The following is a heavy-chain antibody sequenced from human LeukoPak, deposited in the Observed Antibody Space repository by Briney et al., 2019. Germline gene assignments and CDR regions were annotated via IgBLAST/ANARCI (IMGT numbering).Heavy chain of an antibody. CDR3: ARDGGYCSSTSCYSAFDI. J-gene: IGHJ3*02. CDR2: IYYSGST. V-gene: IGHV4-59*01. Sequence: PSETLSLTCTVSGGSISSYYWSWIRQPPGKGLEWIGYIYYSGSTNYNPSLKSRVTISVDTSKNQFSLKLSSVTAADTAVYYCARDGGYCSSTSCYSAFDIWGQGTMVTVSS. CDR1: GGSISSYY. D-gene: IGHD2-2*02.